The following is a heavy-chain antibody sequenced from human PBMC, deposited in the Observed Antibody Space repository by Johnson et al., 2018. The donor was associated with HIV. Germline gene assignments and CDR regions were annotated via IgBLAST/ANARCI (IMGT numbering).Heavy chain of an antibody. Sequence: VQLVESGGGLVQPGRSLRPSCAASGFTFDDYAMHWVRQAPGKGLEWVSGISWNSGSIGYADSVKGRFTISRDNAKNSLYLQMNSLRAEDTALYYCAKDRRSAAADAFDIWGKGTMVNASS. CDR1: GFTFDDYA. J-gene: IGHJ3*02. CDR3: AKDRRSAAADAFDI. D-gene: IGHD6-13*01. V-gene: IGHV3-9*01. CDR2: ISWNSGSI.